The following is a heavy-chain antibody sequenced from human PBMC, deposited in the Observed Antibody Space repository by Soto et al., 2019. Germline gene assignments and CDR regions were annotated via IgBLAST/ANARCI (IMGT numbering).Heavy chain of an antibody. J-gene: IGHJ6*02. D-gene: IGHD2-2*01. CDR2: IIPIFGTA. CDR1: GGTFSSYA. V-gene: IGHV1-69*13. CDR3: ASPHTDIVVVPAAMYGMDV. Sequence: SVKVSCKASGGTFSSYAISWVRQAPGQGLEWMGGIIPIFGTANYAQKFQGRVTITADESTSTAYMELSSLRSEDTAVYYCASPHTDIVVVPAAMYGMDVWGQGTTVTVSS.